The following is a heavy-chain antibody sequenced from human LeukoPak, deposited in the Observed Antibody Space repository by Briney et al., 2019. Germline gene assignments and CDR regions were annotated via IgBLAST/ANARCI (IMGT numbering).Heavy chain of an antibody. CDR3: TTGSSIIVVVTPPFDY. CDR2: IKSKTDGGTT. D-gene: IGHD3-22*01. CDR1: GFTFSNAW. Sequence: PGGSLRLSCAASGFTFSNAWMSWVRQAPGKGLEWVGRIKSKTDGGTTDYAAPVKGRFTISRDNSNNTLYLQMNSLKTEDTAVYYCTTGSSIIVVVTPPFDYWGQGTLVTVSS. J-gene: IGHJ4*02. V-gene: IGHV3-15*01.